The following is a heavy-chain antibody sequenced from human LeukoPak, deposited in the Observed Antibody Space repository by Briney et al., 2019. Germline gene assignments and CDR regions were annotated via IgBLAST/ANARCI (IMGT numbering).Heavy chain of an antibody. D-gene: IGHD1-1*01. V-gene: IGHV2-5*01. CDR2: IYWSDDK. J-gene: IGHJ4*02. CDR3: AHSTGTTGTTVYDY. CDR1: GVSLTTSGVG. Sequence: SGPTLVKPTQTLTLTCTFSGVSLTTSGVGVGWIRQPPGKALEWLALIYWSDDKLYSPSLKSRLTITKDTSKNQVVLTMTNMDAVDTAAYYCAHSTGTTGTTVYDYWGQGTLVTVSS.